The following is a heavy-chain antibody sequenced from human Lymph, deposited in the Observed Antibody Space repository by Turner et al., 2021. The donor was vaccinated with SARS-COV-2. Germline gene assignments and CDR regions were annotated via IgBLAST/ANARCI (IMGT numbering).Heavy chain of an antibody. CDR2: IYYRGST. J-gene: IGHJ5*02. CDR3: ARETVNNWVDP. CDR1: GGSMNSNY. D-gene: IGHD2-21*02. V-gene: IGHV4-59*01. Sequence: QVQLQESGPRLVKPLETLSLTCTVSGGSMNSNYWSWIRQPPGKRLEWIGYIYYRGSTNYNPSLESRVTISVDTSRNQFSLNLTSVTAADTAIFYCARETVNNWVDPWGQGTLVTVS.